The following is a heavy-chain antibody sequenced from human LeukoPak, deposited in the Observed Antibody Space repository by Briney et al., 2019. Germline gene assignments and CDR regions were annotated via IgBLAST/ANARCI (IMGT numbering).Heavy chain of an antibody. CDR2: IYWDDDK. V-gene: IGHV2-5*02. CDR3: APQDHAGSWFDP. Sequence: SGPTLVKPTQTLTLTCTLSGFSLSTSGVGVGWVRQPPGKALEWLALIYWDDDKRYSPSLKSRLTITKDTSKNQVVPTMTNMDPVDTATYYCAPQDHAGSWFDPWGQGTLVAVSS. CDR1: GFSLSTSGVG. J-gene: IGHJ5*02. D-gene: IGHD2-15*01.